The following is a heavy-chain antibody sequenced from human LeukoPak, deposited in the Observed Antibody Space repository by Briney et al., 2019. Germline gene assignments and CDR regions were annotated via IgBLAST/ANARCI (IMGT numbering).Heavy chain of an antibody. CDR3: ARYTDYVWGKVFDY. D-gene: IGHD3-16*01. Sequence: SRTLSLTCAVSGGSISSGGYSWSWIRQPPGKGLEWIGSIYYSGSTYYNPSLKSRVTISVDTSKNQFSLKLNSVTAADTAVYYCARYTDYVWGKVFDYWGQGTLVTVSS. CDR2: IYYSGST. V-gene: IGHV4-30-2*03. CDR1: GGSISSGGYS. J-gene: IGHJ4*02.